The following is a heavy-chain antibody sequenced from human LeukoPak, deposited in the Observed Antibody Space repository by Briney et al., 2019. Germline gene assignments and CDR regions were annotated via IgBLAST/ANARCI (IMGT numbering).Heavy chain of an antibody. CDR1: GFTFSSYA. CDR3: AKGRTVTIHFDY. CDR2: ISGSGGST. Sequence: GGSLRLSCAASGFTFSSYAMSWVRQAPVEGLEWVSAISGSGGSTYYADSVKGRFTISRDNSKNTLYLQMNSLRAEDTAVYYCAKGRTVTIHFDYWGQGTLVTVSS. D-gene: IGHD4-17*01. J-gene: IGHJ4*02. V-gene: IGHV3-23*01.